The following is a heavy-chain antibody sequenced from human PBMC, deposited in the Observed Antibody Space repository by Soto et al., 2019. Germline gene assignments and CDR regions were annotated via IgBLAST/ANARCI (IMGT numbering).Heavy chain of an antibody. CDR1: GYTFNGYF. CDR3: ARANSGDDDEFDY. J-gene: IGHJ4*02. V-gene: IGHV1-2*02. Sequence: PSVKVSCKASGYTFNGYFIHWVRQAPGQGLEWMGWINPNSGGTDYPQKCQCRVTMTRDSSITTDYMELSSLRSDDTAVYCCARANSGDDDEFDYWGQGPPVTVSS. D-gene: IGHD5-12*01. CDR2: INPNSGGT.